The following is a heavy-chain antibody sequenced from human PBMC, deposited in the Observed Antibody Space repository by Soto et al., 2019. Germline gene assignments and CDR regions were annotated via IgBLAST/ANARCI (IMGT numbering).Heavy chain of an antibody. Sequence: GASVKVSCKASGYTFTSYGISWVRQAPGQGLEWMGWISAYNGNTNYAQKLQGRVTMTTDTSTSTAYMELRSLRSDDTAVYYCARDYLAQQFSKPPFDYWGQGTLVTVSS. CDR1: GYTFTSYG. V-gene: IGHV1-18*01. CDR3: ARDYLAQQFSKPPFDY. J-gene: IGHJ4*02. CDR2: ISAYNGNT. D-gene: IGHD6-13*01.